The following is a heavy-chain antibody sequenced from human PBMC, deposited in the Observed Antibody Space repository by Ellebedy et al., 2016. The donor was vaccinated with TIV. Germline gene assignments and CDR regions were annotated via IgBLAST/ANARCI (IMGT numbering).Heavy chain of an antibody. J-gene: IGHJ6*02. CDR3: ARLRSYNYYYYGMDV. CDR1: GYTFTSYY. Sequence: AASVKVSCKASGYTFTSYYMHWVRQAPGQGLEWMGWINPNSGGTNYAQKFQGRVTMTRDTSISTAYMELSRLRSDDTAVYYCARLRSYNYYYYGMDVWGQGTTVTVSS. CDR2: INPNSGGT. D-gene: IGHD3-10*01. V-gene: IGHV1-2*02.